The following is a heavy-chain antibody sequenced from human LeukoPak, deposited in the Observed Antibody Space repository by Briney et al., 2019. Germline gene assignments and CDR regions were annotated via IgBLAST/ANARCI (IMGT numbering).Heavy chain of an antibody. D-gene: IGHD3-10*01. CDR2: ISSSSSYI. Sequence: GGSLRLSCAASGFTFSSYSMNWVRQAPGKGLEWVSSISSSSSYIYYADSVKGRFTISRDNAKNSLYLQMNSLRAEDTAVYYCARDRFGELFSDYWGQGTLVTASS. V-gene: IGHV3-21*01. CDR3: ARDRFGELFSDY. CDR1: GFTFSSYS. J-gene: IGHJ4*02.